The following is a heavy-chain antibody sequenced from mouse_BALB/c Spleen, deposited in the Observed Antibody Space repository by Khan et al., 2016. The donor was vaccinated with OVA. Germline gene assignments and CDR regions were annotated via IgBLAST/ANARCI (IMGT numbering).Heavy chain of an antibody. CDR2: ISTGDTYT. CDR3: ARPPITAVVAASYCFFDV. D-gene: IGHD1-1*01. J-gene: IGHJ1*01. V-gene: IGHV5-9-3*01. CDR1: GFTFSTYA. Sequence: EVELVESGGGLVKSGGSLKLSCAASGFTFSTYAMSWVRQTPEKRLEWVATISTGDTYTYYPDSVKGRFTISRDNAKNTLYLQMSSLRSEDTAMYYWARPPITAVVAASYCFFDVWGAGTTVTVST.